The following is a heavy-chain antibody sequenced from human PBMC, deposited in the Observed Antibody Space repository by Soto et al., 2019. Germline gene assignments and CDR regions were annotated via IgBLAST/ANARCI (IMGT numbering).Heavy chain of an antibody. CDR2: ISYDGSNK. CDR3: ASVYSLYNWNDDAFDI. V-gene: IGHV3-30-3*01. Sequence: GGSLRLSCAASGFTFSSYAMHWVRQAPGKGLEGVAVISYDGSNKYYADSVKGRFTISRDNSKNTLYLQMNSLRAEDTAVYYCASVYSLYNWNDDAFDIWGQGTMVTVSS. CDR1: GFTFSSYA. J-gene: IGHJ3*02. D-gene: IGHD1-1*01.